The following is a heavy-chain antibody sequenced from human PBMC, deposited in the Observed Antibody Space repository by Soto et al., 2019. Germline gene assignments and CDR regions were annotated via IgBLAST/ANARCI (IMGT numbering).Heavy chain of an antibody. CDR2: IYPGDSDT. CDR1: GYSFTSYW. D-gene: IGHD6-13*01. J-gene: IGHJ6*02. V-gene: IGHV5-51*01. Sequence: GESLKISCKGSGYSFTSYWIGWVRQMPGKGLEWMGIIYPGDSDTRYSPSFQGQVTISADKSISTAYLQWSSLKASDTAMYYCARQMGIQNYYYGMDVWGHGTTVTVSS. CDR3: ARQMGIQNYYYGMDV.